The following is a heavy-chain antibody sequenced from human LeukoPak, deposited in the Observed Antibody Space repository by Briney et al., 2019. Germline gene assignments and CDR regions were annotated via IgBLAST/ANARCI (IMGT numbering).Heavy chain of an antibody. CDR2: ISGSGDYT. CDR1: GFTFSGYA. Sequence: PGGSLRLSCAVSGFTFSGYAMSWVRQAPGKGLEWVSTISGSGDYTYYADSVKGRFSISRDNSKNTLHLQMNSLRAEDTAVYYCAKQLGYCSDGSCYSPYWGQGTLVTVSS. CDR3: AKQLGYCSDGSCYSPY. V-gene: IGHV3-23*01. D-gene: IGHD2-15*01. J-gene: IGHJ4*02.